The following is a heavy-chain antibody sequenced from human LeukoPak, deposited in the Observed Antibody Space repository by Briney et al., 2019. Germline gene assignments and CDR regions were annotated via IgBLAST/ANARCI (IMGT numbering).Heavy chain of an antibody. D-gene: IGHD6-6*01. V-gene: IGHV4-59*01. CDR2: IYYTGST. CDR1: GGAITNYY. J-gene: IGHJ4*02. CDR3: ARGGGSSSQIDY. Sequence: ETLSLTCGVSGGAITNYYWNWIRQAPGKGLEWLGYIYYTGSTTYNPSVKSRITISLDTSKKQISLKLRSVTAADTAVYYCARGGGSSSQIDYWGQGTLVTVPS.